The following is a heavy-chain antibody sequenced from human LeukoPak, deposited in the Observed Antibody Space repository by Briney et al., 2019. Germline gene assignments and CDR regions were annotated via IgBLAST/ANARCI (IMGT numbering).Heavy chain of an antibody. Sequence: PGGSLRLSCAASGFTFSSYAMSWVRQAPGKGLEWVSAISGSGGSTYYADSVKGRFTISRDNSKNTLYLQMNSLRAEDTAVYYCARDSGFGELYFDYWGQGTLVTVSS. CDR3: ARDSGFGELYFDY. J-gene: IGHJ4*02. CDR2: ISGSGGST. CDR1: GFTFSSYA. V-gene: IGHV3-23*01. D-gene: IGHD3-10*01.